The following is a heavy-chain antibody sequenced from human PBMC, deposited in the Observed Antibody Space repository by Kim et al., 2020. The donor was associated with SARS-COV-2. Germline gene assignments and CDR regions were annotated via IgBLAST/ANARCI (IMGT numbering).Heavy chain of an antibody. CDR2: IYYSGST. CDR1: GGSISSYY. V-gene: IGHV4-59*01. J-gene: IGHJ6*02. D-gene: IGHD2-2*03. Sequence: SETLSLTCTVSGGSISSYYWSWIRQPPGKGLEWIGYIYYSGSTNYNPSLKSRVTISVDTSKNQFSLKLSSVTAADTAVYYCARIGAGYCSSTSCYRSNYYYYYGMDGWGQGTPVTVSS. CDR3: ARIGAGYCSSTSCYRSNYYYYYGMDG.